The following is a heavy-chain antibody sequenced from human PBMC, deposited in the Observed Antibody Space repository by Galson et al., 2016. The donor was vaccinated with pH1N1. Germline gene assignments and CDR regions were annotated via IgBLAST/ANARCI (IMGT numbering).Heavy chain of an antibody. CDR3: ARDCFGPQDY. D-gene: IGHD3-10*01. V-gene: IGHV3-23*01. J-gene: IGHJ4*02. CDR2: ISSGETT. Sequence: SLRLSCAASGFTFSAFAMTWVRQAPGKGLEWVSGISSGETTNYADSVKGRFTISRDNAKNTLYLEMNSLRAEDTAVYDCARDCFGPQDYWVQGTLVTVSS. CDR1: GFTFSAFA.